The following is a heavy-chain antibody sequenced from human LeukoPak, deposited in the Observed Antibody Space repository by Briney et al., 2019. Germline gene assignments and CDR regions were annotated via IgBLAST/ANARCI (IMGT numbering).Heavy chain of an antibody. D-gene: IGHD6-13*01. V-gene: IGHV4-34*01. CDR3: ARFPLIAAAGHDAFDI. CDR1: GGSFGGYY. Sequence: SETLSLTCAVYGGSFGGYYWSWIRQPPGKGLEWIGEINHSGSTNYNPSLKSRVTISVDTSKNQFSLKLSSVTAADTAVYYCARFPLIAAAGHDAFDIWGQGTMVTVSS. CDR2: INHSGST. J-gene: IGHJ3*02.